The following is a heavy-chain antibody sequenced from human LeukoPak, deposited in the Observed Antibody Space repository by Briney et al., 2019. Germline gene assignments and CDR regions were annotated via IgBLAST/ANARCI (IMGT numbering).Heavy chain of an antibody. V-gene: IGHV4-34*01. CDR1: GGSFSGYY. CDR2: INHSGST. J-gene: IGHJ5*02. CDR3: ARGRNWNYGGWFDP. Sequence: SETLSLTCGVYGGSFSGYYWSWIRQPPGKGLEWIGEINHSGSTNHNPALKSRVTISVATSKNQFSLKLTSVTAADTAVYYCARGRNWNYGGWFDPWGQGTLVTVSS. D-gene: IGHD1-7*01.